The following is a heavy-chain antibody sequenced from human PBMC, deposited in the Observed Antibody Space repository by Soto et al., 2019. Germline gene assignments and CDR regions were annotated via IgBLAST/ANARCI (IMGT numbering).Heavy chain of an antibody. J-gene: IGHJ5*02. Sequence: SETLSLTCAVYGGSFSGYYRSWIRQPPGKGLEWIGEINHSGSTNYNPSLKSRVTISVDTSKNQFSLKLSSVTAADTAVYYCARHHIFRWFDPWCQGTLVTVSS. CDR2: INHSGST. V-gene: IGHV4-34*01. CDR1: GGSFSGYY. D-gene: IGHD3-3*02. CDR3: ARHHIFRWFDP.